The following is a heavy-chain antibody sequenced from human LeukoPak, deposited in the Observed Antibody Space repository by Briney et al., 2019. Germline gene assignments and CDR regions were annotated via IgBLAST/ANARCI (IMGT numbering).Heavy chain of an antibody. Sequence: SETLSLTCMVSGGSIGSSGYYWGWIRQPPGKGLEWIGSIYYRGITYYNPSLKTRVAISIDTSKNQFSLKLSSVTAADTAVYFCARRVVGATRTRGSFDSWGHGTLVTVSS. V-gene: IGHV4-39*01. CDR1: GGSIGSSGYY. D-gene: IGHD1-26*01. CDR2: IYYRGIT. J-gene: IGHJ4*01. CDR3: ARRVVGATRTRGSFDS.